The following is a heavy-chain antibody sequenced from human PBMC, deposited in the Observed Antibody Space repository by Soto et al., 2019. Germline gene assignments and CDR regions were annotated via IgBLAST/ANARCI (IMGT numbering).Heavy chain of an antibody. CDR2: ISSSTI. J-gene: IGHJ5*02. CDR1: GFTFSNYS. CDR3: ARDTQWLNWFDP. Sequence: EVQLVESGGGLVQPGGSLRLSCAASGFTFSNYSMNWVRQAPGKGLEWVSYISSSTIYYADSVKGRFTISRDNAKNSLYLQMTSLRAEDTAVYYCARDTQWLNWFDPWGQGTLVTVSS. D-gene: IGHD6-19*01. V-gene: IGHV3-48*01.